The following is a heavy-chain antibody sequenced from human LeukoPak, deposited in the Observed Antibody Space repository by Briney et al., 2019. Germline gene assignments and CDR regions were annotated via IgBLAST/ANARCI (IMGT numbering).Heavy chain of an antibody. CDR3: AGGDFYGSGSARGHWFDP. J-gene: IGHJ5*02. CDR2: IEQHGNEK. Sequence: AGGSLRLSCSTSGFTFSSYCMNWVRRAPGKGLEWVAFIEQHGNEKYYMDSVKGRFTISRDNAKNSLYLEMNSLRADDTAVYYCAGGDFYGSGSARGHWFDPWGQGTLNTVSS. CDR1: GFTFSSYC. V-gene: IGHV3-7*04. D-gene: IGHD3-10*01.